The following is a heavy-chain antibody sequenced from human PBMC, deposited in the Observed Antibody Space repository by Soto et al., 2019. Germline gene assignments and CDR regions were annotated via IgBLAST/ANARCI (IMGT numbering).Heavy chain of an antibody. CDR2: IIPTFGTA. Sequence: QVQLVQSGAEVKKPGSSVTVSCKASGGTFSSYAISWVRQAPGQGLEWMGGIIPTFGTANYAQKFQGRVTITADESTSTAYMELSSLISEDTAVYYCAKNPENYYYGMDVWGQGTTVTVSS. CDR3: AKNPENYYYGMDV. V-gene: IGHV1-69*12. CDR1: GGTFSSYA. J-gene: IGHJ6*02.